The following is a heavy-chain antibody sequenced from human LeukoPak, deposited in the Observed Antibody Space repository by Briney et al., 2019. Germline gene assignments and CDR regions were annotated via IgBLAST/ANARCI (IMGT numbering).Heavy chain of an antibody. V-gene: IGHV1-18*01. CDR2: ISAYTGNT. CDR3: ARVVTIFGVVITEIDAFDI. CDR1: GYTFTSYG. J-gene: IGHJ3*02. D-gene: IGHD3-3*01. Sequence: ASVKVSCKASGYTFTSYGISWVRQAPGQGLEWMGWISAYTGNTNYAQKLQGRVTMTTDTSTSTGYRELRSLRSDDTAVYYCARVVTIFGVVITEIDAFDIWGQGTMVTVSS.